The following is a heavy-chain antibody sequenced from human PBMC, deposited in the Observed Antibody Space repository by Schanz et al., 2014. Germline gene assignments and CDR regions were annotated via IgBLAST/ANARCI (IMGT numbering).Heavy chain of an antibody. V-gene: IGHV3-11*04. J-gene: IGHJ4*02. CDR1: GFTFSDYY. D-gene: IGHD2-2*01. CDR2: ISDSGDST. CDR3: AKVAPAATYLDS. Sequence: VQLVESGGGLVKPGGSLRLSCAASGFTFSDYYMTWIRQAPGKGLEWVSDISDSGDSTHYADSVKGRFTISRDNAKNSLFLQMISLSAEDTAVYYWAKVAPAATYLDSWGLGTLVTVSS.